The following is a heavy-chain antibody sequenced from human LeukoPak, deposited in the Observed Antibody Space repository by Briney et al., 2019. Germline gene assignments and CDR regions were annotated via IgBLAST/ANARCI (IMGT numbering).Heavy chain of an antibody. J-gene: IGHJ4*02. CDR1: GYTFTGNH. CDR2: INPNTGGT. CDR3: AVPFYYDSSSYRPPYFDC. D-gene: IGHD3-22*01. V-gene: IGHV1-2*02. Sequence: ASVKVSCKASGYTFTGNHIHWVRQAPGQGLEWMGWINPNTGGTNYAQNFQGRVTMTRDTSINTAYMELISLKSDDTAVYYCAVPFYYDSSSYRPPYFDCWGQGTQVTVSS.